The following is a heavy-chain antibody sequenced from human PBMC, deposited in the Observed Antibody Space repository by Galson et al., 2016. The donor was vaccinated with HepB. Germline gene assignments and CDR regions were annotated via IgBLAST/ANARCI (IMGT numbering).Heavy chain of an antibody. J-gene: IGHJ4*02. V-gene: IGHV3-49*03. Sequence: SLRLSCAASGFTFGDYAMNWFRQAPGKGLEWVGFIRRKADGGTTECAASVKGRFTISRDDSKSIAYLQMSSLKSEDTAVYYCTRAGATNSWYGSQFDYWGQGTMVTVSS. CDR2: IRRKADGGTT. CDR3: TRAGATNSWYGSQFDY. CDR1: GFTFGDYA. D-gene: IGHD6-13*01.